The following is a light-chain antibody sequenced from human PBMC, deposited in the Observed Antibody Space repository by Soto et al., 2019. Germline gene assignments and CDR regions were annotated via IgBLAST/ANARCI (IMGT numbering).Light chain of an antibody. J-gene: IGKJ1*01. CDR2: GAS. V-gene: IGKV3-15*01. CDR3: QQYHIWPPWT. CDR1: QSVGSN. Sequence: EIVMTQSPATLSVSPGERATLSCRASQSVGSNLAWYQQRPGQAPRLLMYGASTRADGIPARFTGSGSGTEFTLTISSLQSEDFAVYYCQQYHIWPPWTSGQGTKVDIK.